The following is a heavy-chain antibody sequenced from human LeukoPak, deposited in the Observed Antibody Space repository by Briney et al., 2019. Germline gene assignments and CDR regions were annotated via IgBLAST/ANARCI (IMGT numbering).Heavy chain of an antibody. D-gene: IGHD6-19*01. CDR1: GGSFSGYY. V-gene: IGHV4-34*01. CDR2: INHSGDT. Sequence: SETLSLTCAVYGGSFSGYYWSWIRQPPGKGLEWIGEINHSGDTNYNPSLKSRVTISVDTSKNQFSLKLSSVTDADTAVYYCARGREQWLRPWGQGTLVTVSS. J-gene: IGHJ5*02. CDR3: ARGREQWLRP.